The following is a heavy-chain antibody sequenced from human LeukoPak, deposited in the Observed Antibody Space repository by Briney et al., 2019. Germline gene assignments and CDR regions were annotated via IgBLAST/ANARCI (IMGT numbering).Heavy chain of an antibody. Sequence: ASVKVSCKASGYTFINYGISWVRQAPGQGLEWMGWISTYNGNTNYAQKLQGRVTMTTDTSTSTAYMELRSLRSDDTAVYYCARAYYDSSAFDYWGQGTLVTVSP. CDR3: ARAYYDSSAFDY. V-gene: IGHV1-18*01. D-gene: IGHD3-22*01. CDR2: ISTYNGNT. CDR1: GYTFINYG. J-gene: IGHJ4*02.